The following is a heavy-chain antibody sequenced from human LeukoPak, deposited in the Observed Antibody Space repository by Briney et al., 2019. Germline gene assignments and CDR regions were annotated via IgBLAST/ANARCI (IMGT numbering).Heavy chain of an antibody. Sequence: SETLSLTCTVSGGSISSSSYYWGWIRQPPGKGLEWIGSIYYSGSTYYNPSLKSRVTISVDTSKNQFSLKLSSVTAADTAVYYCARVTAPYYYGSGSYYILDYWGQGTLVTVSS. J-gene: IGHJ4*02. D-gene: IGHD3-10*01. CDR2: IYYSGST. V-gene: IGHV4-39*07. CDR3: ARVTAPYYYGSGSYYILDY. CDR1: GGSISSSSYY.